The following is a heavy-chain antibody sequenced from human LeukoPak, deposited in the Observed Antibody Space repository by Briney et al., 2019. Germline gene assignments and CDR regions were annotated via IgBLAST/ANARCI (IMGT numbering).Heavy chain of an antibody. V-gene: IGHV4-61*02. CDR3: ARRPAYYDFWSRSDAFDI. J-gene: IGHJ3*02. D-gene: IGHD3-3*01. CDR1: GGSISSGSYY. CDR2: IYTSGST. Sequence: KPSETLSLTCTVSGGSISSGSYYWRWLRQPAGKGLEWIVRIYTSGSTNYNPSLKSRVTISVDTSKNQFSLKLSSVTAADTAVYYCARRPAYYDFWSRSDAFDIWGQGTMVTVSS.